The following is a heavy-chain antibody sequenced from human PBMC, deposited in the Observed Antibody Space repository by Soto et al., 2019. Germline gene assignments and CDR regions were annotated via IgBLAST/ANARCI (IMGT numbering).Heavy chain of an antibody. CDR1: GFTFSSYG. Sequence: GGSLRLSCAASGFTFSSYGMHWVRQAPGKGLEWVAVISYDGSNKYYAESVKGRFTISRDNSKNTLYLQMNSLRAEDTAVYYISKDLADCSGWLHYYYYGKDVWGQGTTVTVSS. J-gene: IGHJ6*02. V-gene: IGHV3-30*18. CDR3: SKDLADCSGWLHYYYYGKDV. CDR2: ISYDGSNK. D-gene: IGHD6-19*01.